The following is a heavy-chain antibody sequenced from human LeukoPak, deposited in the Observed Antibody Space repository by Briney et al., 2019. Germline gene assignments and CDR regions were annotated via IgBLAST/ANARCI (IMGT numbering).Heavy chain of an antibody. CDR2: TYYRSKWYN. CDR3: ARGISIAASSGNIYYYYGMDV. Sequence: SQTLSLTCAISGDSVSSNSAAWNWIRQSPSRGLEWLGRTYYRSKWYNDYAVSVKSRITINPDTSKNQFSLQLNSVTPEDTAVYYCARGISIAASSGNIYYYYGMDVWGQGTTVTVSS. D-gene: IGHD6-6*01. J-gene: IGHJ6*02. CDR1: GDSVSSNSAA. V-gene: IGHV6-1*01.